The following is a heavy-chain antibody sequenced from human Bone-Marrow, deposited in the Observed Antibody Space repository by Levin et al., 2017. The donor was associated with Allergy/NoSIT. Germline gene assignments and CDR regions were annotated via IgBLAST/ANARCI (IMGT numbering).Heavy chain of an antibody. CDR3: AIYGSGNDYSAFDI. CDR1: GFTVSSNH. D-gene: IGHD3-10*01. J-gene: IGHJ3*02. Sequence: GESLKISCAASGFTVSSNHMSWVRQAPGKGLEWVSLIYSGGRGYYADSVRGRFTISRDNSKNTLYLQLNGMRAEETAVYYCAIYGSGNDYSAFDIWGQATMVTVSS. V-gene: IGHV3-53*01. CDR2: IYSGGRG.